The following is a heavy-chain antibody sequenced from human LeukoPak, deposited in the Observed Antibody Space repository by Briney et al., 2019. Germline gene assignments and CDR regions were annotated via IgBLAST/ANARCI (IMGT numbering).Heavy chain of an antibody. J-gene: IGHJ5*02. CDR3: AKSPKGSRVPYNWFDP. CDR1: GFTFSSYA. CDR2: IGGSGGST. Sequence: PGGSLRLSCAASGFTFSSYAMSWVRQAPGKGLEWVSAIGGSGGSTYYADSVKGRFTISRDNSKNTLYLQMNSLRAEDTAVYYCAKSPKGSRVPYNWFDPWGQGTLVTVSS. V-gene: IGHV3-23*01.